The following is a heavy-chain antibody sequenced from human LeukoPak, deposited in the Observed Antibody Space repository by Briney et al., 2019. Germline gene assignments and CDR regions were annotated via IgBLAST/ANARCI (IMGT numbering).Heavy chain of an antibody. CDR2: MNPNSGNT. CDR3: ATESGYSSLYFDY. V-gene: IGHV1-8*03. CDR1: GYTFTSYD. Sequence: ASVKVSCKASGYTFTSYDINWVRQATGQGLEWMGWMNPNSGNTGYAQKFQGRVTITRNTSISTAYMELSSLRSEDTAVYYCATESGYSSLYFDYWGQGTLVTVSS. J-gene: IGHJ4*02. D-gene: IGHD3-22*01.